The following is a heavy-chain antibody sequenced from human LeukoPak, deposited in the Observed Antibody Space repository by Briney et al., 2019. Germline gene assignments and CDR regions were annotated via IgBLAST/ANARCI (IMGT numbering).Heavy chain of an antibody. J-gene: IGHJ4*02. CDR1: VGSISTYY. CDR2: ISYSGST. D-gene: IGHD3-10*01. V-gene: IGHV4-59*01. CDR3: TRITQGTVDY. Sequence: SETLSLTCTISVGSISTYYWDWLRQPPRKGLEWIGYISYSGSTTYTPSLESRVTISVDTSKNQFSLRLSSVTAADTAVYYCTRITQGTVDYWGQGILVTVSS.